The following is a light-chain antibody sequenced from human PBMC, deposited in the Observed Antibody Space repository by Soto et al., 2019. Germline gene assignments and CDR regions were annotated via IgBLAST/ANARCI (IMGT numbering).Light chain of an antibody. CDR1: QSISSY. Sequence: DIQMTQSPSSLSASVGDRVTITCRASQSISSYLNWYQQKPGKAPKLVIYAASSLQSGVPSRFSGSGSGTDFTLTISSLQPEDFATYYCQQSYSTPWTFGQGTKVEIK. V-gene: IGKV1-39*01. CDR3: QQSYSTPWT. J-gene: IGKJ1*01. CDR2: AAS.